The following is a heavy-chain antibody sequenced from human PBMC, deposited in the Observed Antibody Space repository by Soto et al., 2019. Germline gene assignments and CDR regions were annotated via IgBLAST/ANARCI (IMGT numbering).Heavy chain of an antibody. CDR3: TTRLYYSDSSGHPRDFGY. V-gene: IGHV3-15*01. CDR2: IKSETDGGTA. J-gene: IGHJ4*02. Sequence: GGSLRLSCTASGFTFSNAWMSWVRQAPGKGLEWVGRIKSETDGGTADHAAPVKGRVTXXXXXXKXTXYXXXXGLXTEDTAVYYCTTRLYYSDSSGHPRDFGYWGQGT. CDR1: GFTFSNAW. D-gene: IGHD3-22*01.